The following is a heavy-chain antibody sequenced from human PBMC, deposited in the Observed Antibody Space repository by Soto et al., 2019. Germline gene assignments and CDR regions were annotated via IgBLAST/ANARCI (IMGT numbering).Heavy chain of an antibody. D-gene: IGHD2-15*01. V-gene: IGHV5-51*01. CDR2: IYPGDSET. CDR1: GYTFSTSW. Sequence: PGESLKISCQGSGYTFSTSWIAWVRQMSGKGLEWMGFIYPGDSETRYNPSFQGQVTISADRSINTAYLQWSSLKASDTAIYFCARQGEYCSGDNCFTDFGVQGTLVTVSS. J-gene: IGHJ4*02. CDR3: ARQGEYCSGDNCFTDF.